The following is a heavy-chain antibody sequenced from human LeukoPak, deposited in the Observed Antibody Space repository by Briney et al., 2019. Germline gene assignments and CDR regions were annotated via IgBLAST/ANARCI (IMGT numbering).Heavy chain of an antibody. D-gene: IGHD6-19*01. CDR2: ISYDGSNK. CDR3: AKGLSSGWYGYFDY. J-gene: IGHJ4*02. Sequence: GGSLRLSCAASGFTFSSYGMHWVRQAPGKGLEWVAVISYDGSNKYYADSVKGRFTISRDNSKNTLYLQMNSLRAEDTAVYYCAKGLSSGWYGYFDYWGQGTLVTVSS. V-gene: IGHV3-30*18. CDR1: GFTFSSYG.